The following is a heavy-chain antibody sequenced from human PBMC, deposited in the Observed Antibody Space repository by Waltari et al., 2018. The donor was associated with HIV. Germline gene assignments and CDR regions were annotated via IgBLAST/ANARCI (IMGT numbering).Heavy chain of an antibody. CDR3: AGVRGVNYYDYGMDV. CDR1: GGSISCYF. D-gene: IGHD3-10*01. Sequence: QVQLQESGPGLVKPSETLSLTCTASGGSISCYFWSWIRQPPGKGLERIGYIYYSGSTNYNPSLKSRVTISIDTSKDQFTLKRRSVTAADTAVYYCAGVRGVNYYDYGMDVWGQGTTVTVSS. V-gene: IGHV4-59*01. J-gene: IGHJ6*02. CDR2: IYYSGST.